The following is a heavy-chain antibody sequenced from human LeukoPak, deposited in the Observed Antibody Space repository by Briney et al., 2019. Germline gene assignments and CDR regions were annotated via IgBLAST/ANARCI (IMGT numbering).Heavy chain of an antibody. Sequence: GGSLRLSCAASGFTFSSYWMHWVRQAPGKGLVWVSRINSDGSSTIYADSVKGRFTISRDNAKNSLYLQMNSLRAEDTAVYYCARGTGGLGVAFHIWGQGTMVTVSS. V-gene: IGHV3-74*01. CDR1: GFTFSSYW. D-gene: IGHD3-16*01. J-gene: IGHJ3*02. CDR3: ARGTGGLGVAFHI. CDR2: INSDGSST.